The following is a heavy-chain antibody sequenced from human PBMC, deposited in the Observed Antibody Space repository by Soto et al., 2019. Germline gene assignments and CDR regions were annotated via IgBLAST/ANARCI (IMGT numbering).Heavy chain of an antibody. CDR3: ARLPARSWSGAYYYYGMDV. CDR1: GGSISSYY. Sequence: SETLSLTCTVSGGSISSYYWSWIRQPPGKGLEWIGYIYYSGSTNYNPSLKSRVTISVDTSKNQFSLKLSSVTAADTAVYYCARLPARSWSGAYYYYGMDVWGQGTTVTVSS. J-gene: IGHJ6*02. CDR2: IYYSGST. D-gene: IGHD3-3*01. V-gene: IGHV4-59*08.